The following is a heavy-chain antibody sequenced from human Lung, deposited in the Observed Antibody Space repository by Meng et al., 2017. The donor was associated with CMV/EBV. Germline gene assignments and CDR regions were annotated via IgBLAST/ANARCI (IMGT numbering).Heavy chain of an antibody. V-gene: IGHV4-59*01. Sequence: SETLSLXXTISGGSISSYYWSWIRQPPGKGLECIRHIHYSGSTNYNPSLKSRVTVSADTSKNQFSLKLRSVTAADTAVYYCAIGGRYDASARYYLGAYDIWGQGXVVTVSS. J-gene: IGHJ3*02. CDR2: IHYSGST. D-gene: IGHD3-22*01. CDR3: AIGGRYDASARYYLGAYDI. CDR1: GGSISSYY.